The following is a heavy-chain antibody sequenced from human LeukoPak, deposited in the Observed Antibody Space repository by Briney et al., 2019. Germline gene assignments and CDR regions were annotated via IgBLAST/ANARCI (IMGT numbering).Heavy chain of an antibody. V-gene: IGHV3-48*03. J-gene: IGHJ3*02. CDR1: GFTFRSYE. CDR2: ISSSGSTI. Sequence: GGSLRLSCAASGFTFRSYEMNWVRQAPGKGLEWVSYISSSGSTIYYADSVKGRFTISRDNAKNSLYLQMNSLRAEDTAVYYCTKVWLDAFDIWGQGTMVTVSS. CDR3: TKVWLDAFDI. D-gene: IGHD5-12*01.